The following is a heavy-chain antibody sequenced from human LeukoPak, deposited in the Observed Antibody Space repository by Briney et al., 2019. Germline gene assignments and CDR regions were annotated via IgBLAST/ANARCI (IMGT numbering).Heavy chain of an antibody. CDR1: GFTFSSYA. D-gene: IGHD3-10*01. CDR3: ASPVLLIRGVTVDY. V-gene: IGHV3-23*01. Sequence: HPGGSLRLSCAASGFTFSSYAMSWVRQAPGKGLEWVSAISGSGGSTYYADSVKGRFTISRDNSKNTLYLQMNSLRAEDTAVYYCASPVLLIRGVTVDYWGQGTLVTVSS. CDR2: ISGSGGST. J-gene: IGHJ4*02.